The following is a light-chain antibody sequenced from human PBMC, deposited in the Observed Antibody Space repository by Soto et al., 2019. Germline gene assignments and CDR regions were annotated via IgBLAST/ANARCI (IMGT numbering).Light chain of an antibody. V-gene: IGLV1-47*02. Sequence: QSVLSQPPSASGTPGQRVTISCSGSNSNIGRNYVYWYQEVPGVAPKLLIFGNDMRPSGVPDRFSGSKSGTSASLAISGLRSEDEADYYCSTWDDSLSGVVFGGGTKVTVL. J-gene: IGLJ2*01. CDR3: STWDDSLSGVV. CDR2: GND. CDR1: NSNIGRNY.